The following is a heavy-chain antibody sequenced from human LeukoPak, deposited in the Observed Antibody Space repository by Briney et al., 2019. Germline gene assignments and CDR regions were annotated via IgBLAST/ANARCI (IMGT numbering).Heavy chain of an antibody. Sequence: GASVKVSCKASGYTFTSYGISWVRQAPGQGLEWMGWISAYNGNTNYAQKLQGRVTMTRDTSTSTVYMELSSLRSEDTAVYYCARASGSITIFGVVIIPVSDYGMDVWGQGTTVTVSS. J-gene: IGHJ6*02. D-gene: IGHD3-3*01. CDR2: ISAYNGNT. CDR3: ARASGSITIFGVVIIPVSDYGMDV. CDR1: GYTFTSYG. V-gene: IGHV1-18*01.